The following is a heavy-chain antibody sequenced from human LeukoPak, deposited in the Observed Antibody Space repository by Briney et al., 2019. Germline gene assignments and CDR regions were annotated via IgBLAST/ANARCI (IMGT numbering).Heavy chain of an antibody. CDR3: GKYLQTAVGANDY. D-gene: IGHD1-26*01. CDR2: ISGSGGVT. V-gene: IGHV3-23*01. CDR1: GFTFSSYP. J-gene: IGHJ4*02. Sequence: GGSLRLSCAASGFTFSSYPMNWVCQAPGKGLEWVSVISGSGGVTFYGDSVQGRFAISRDNSRDTLYLQMTNLRAEDTAVYYCGKYLQTAVGANDYWGQGTLVTVSS.